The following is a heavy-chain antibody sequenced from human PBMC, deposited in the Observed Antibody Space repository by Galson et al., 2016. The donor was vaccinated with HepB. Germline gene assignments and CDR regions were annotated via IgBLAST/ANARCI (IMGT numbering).Heavy chain of an antibody. V-gene: IGHV1-2*02. D-gene: IGHD2-15*01. Sequence: SVKVSCKASGYTLTAYHMHWVRQAPGQGLEWMGWINPNSATNYARKFQGRVTMTRDTSISTLYMELSSLKPDDTAVYYCARDQASLPPYSGAFDIWGQGTMVTVSP. CDR3: ARDQASLPPYSGAFDI. CDR2: INPNSAT. CDR1: GYTLTAYH. J-gene: IGHJ3*02.